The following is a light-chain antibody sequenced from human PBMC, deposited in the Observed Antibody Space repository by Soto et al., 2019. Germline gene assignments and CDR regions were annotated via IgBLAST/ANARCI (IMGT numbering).Light chain of an antibody. V-gene: IGKV3-15*01. CDR1: QSVSNN. Sequence: EIMMTQSPVTLSVSPGEGATLSCRASQSVSNNLAWYQQKPGQAPRLLIYGASTRATGVPARFIGIGSGTEFTLAITSLQSEDSAVYYCQHYNNWPPTWAFGQGTKVEV. J-gene: IGKJ1*01. CDR3: QHYNNWPPTWA. CDR2: GAS.